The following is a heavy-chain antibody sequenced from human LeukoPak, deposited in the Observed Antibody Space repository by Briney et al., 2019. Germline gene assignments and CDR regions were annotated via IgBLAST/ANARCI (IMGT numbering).Heavy chain of an antibody. D-gene: IGHD5-18*01. J-gene: IGHJ4*02. CDR2: IYYSGST. Sequence: PSETLSLTCAVYGGSFSGYYWSWIRQPPGKGLEWIGSIYYSGSTYYNPSLKSRVTISVDTSKNQFSLKLSSVTAADTAVYYCASLQLWFSYFDYWGQGTLVTVSS. CDR3: ASLQLWFSYFDY. V-gene: IGHV4-34*01. CDR1: GGSFSGYY.